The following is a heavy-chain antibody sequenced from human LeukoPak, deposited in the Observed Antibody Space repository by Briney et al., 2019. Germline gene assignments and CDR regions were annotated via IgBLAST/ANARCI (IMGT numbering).Heavy chain of an antibody. Sequence: GGSLRLSCAASGFTFDDYAMHWVRQAPGKGLEWVSGISWNSGSIGYADSVKGRFTISRDNAKNSLYLQMNSLRAEDTALCYCVKDIGGYSSSWYRGVDAFDIWGQGTMVTVSS. CDR2: ISWNSGSI. CDR3: VKDIGGYSSSWYRGVDAFDI. D-gene: IGHD6-13*01. V-gene: IGHV3-9*01. J-gene: IGHJ3*02. CDR1: GFTFDDYA.